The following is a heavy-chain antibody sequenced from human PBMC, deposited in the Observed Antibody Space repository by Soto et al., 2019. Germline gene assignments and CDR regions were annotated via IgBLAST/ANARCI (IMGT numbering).Heavy chain of an antibody. Sequence: KASGYTLTELSMHWVRQAPGKGLEWMGGFDPEDGETIYAQKFQGRVTMTEDTSTDTAYMELSSLRSEDTAVYYCATRGRYYYDSSGYSDFAFDIWGQGTMVTVSS. CDR2: FDPEDGET. V-gene: IGHV1-24*01. J-gene: IGHJ3*02. CDR3: ATRGRYYYDSSGYSDFAFDI. D-gene: IGHD3-22*01. CDR1: GYTLTELS.